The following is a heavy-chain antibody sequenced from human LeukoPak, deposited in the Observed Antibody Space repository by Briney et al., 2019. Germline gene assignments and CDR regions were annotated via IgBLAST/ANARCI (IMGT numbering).Heavy chain of an antibody. CDR2: IYNSGT. Sequence: SDTLSLTCTVSGGSLSSFYWRWVTQPSGKGLEWIRYIYNSGTNYTPSLNSQVTISLDTSKNQFSLKVNSVTAADTAVYYCARGDTGYRRSSYWGQGTLVTVSS. D-gene: IGHD6-13*01. V-gene: IGHV4-59*07. J-gene: IGHJ4*02. CDR3: ARGDTGYRRSSY. CDR1: GGSLSSFY.